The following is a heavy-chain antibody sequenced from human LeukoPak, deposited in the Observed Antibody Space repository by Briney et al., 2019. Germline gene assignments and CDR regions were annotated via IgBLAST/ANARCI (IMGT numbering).Heavy chain of an antibody. CDR2: INPNSGDT. V-gene: IGHV1-2*02. D-gene: IGHD1-14*01. CDR3: ARDGNFDI. J-gene: IGHJ3*02. Sequence: ASVKDSCKASGHTFTDYYMHWVRQAPGQGLEWMGWINPNSGDTNSAQKFQGRVTMTRDTSISTVYMELNSLRSDDTAVYYCARDGNFDIWGQGTMVTVSS. CDR1: GHTFTDYY.